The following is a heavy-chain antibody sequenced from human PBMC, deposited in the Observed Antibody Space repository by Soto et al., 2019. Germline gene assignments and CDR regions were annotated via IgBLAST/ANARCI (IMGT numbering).Heavy chain of an antibody. V-gene: IGHV4-59*01. J-gene: IGHJ6*02. CDR1: GGSISSYY. D-gene: IGHD3-3*01. Sequence: SETLSLTCTFSGGSISSYYWSWIRQPPGKGLEWIAYLYYSGSTNYKPSRKCRVTISVDTSKNQFSLKLSSVTAADTAVYYCARDSFRKYYDFWSGYPHHYYYGMDVWGQGTTVTVSS. CDR3: ARDSFRKYYDFWSGYPHHYYYGMDV. CDR2: LYYSGST.